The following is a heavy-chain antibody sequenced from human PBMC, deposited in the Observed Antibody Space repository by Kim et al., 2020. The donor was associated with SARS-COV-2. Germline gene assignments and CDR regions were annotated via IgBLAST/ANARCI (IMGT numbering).Heavy chain of an antibody. J-gene: IGHJ4*02. CDR2: SGSGGST. CDR3: AKDGY. V-gene: IGHV3-23*01. Sequence: SGSGGSTYYADSVKGRLTITRDNSKNTLYLQMNSLRAEDTAVYYCAKDGYWGQGTLVTVSS.